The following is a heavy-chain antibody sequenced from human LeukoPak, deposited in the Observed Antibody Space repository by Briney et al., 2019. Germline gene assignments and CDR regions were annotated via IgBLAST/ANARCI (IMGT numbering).Heavy chain of an antibody. CDR1: GFTFSSYG. J-gene: IGHJ3*02. CDR2: IWYDGSNK. Sequence: GRSLRLSCAASGFTFSSYGMHWVRQAPGKGLEWVAVIWYDGSNKYYADSVKGRFTISRDNSKNTLYLQMNSLRAEDTAVYYCAKGRTRWYYYDSSGTPDAFDIWGQGTMVTVSS. V-gene: IGHV3-33*06. CDR3: AKGRTRWYYYDSSGTPDAFDI. D-gene: IGHD3-22*01.